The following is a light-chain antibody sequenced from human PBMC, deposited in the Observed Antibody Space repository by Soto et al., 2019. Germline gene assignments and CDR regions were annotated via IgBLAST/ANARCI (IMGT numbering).Light chain of an antibody. J-gene: IGLJ3*02. CDR2: SNN. CDR3: AAWDDRLDGWV. V-gene: IGLV1-44*01. CDR1: NSNIGSHT. Sequence: QSVLTQPPSASGTPGQRVTISCSGSNSNIGSHTVNWYQQLPGTAPKLLIYSNNQRPSGVPDRFSGSKSGTSASLAISGLQSEDETDYYCAAWDDRLDGWVFGGGTKVTVL.